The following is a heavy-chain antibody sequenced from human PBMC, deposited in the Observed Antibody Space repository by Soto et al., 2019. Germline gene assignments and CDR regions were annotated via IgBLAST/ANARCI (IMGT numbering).Heavy chain of an antibody. V-gene: IGHV4-59*08. J-gene: IGHJ6*03. Sequence: SETLSLTCTVSGCSISSYYWSWIRQPPGKGLEWIGYIYYSGSTNYNPSLKSRVTISVDTSKNQFSLKLGSVTAADTAVYYCASRGYCSGGSCYSTGGPNYMDVWGKGTTVTVSS. CDR3: ASRGYCSGGSCYSTGGPNYMDV. CDR1: GCSISSYY. D-gene: IGHD2-15*01. CDR2: IYYSGST.